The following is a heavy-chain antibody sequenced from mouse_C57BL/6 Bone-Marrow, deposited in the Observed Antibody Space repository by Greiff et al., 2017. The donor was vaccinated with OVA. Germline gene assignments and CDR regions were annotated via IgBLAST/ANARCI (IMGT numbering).Heavy chain of an antibody. Sequence: DVKLQESGAELVRPGASVKLSCTASGFNIKDDYMHWVKQRPEQGLEWIGWIDPENGDTEYASKFQGKATITADTSSNTAYLQLSSLTSEDTAVYYCTSFREDYWGQGTTLTVSS. CDR3: TSFREDY. CDR1: GFNIKDDY. CDR2: IDPENGDT. J-gene: IGHJ2*01. V-gene: IGHV14-4*01.